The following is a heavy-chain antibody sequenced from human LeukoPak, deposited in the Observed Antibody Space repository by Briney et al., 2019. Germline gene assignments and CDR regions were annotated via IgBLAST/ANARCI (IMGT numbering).Heavy chain of an antibody. V-gene: IGHV1-18*01. Sequence: GASVKVSCKASGYTFTSYGISWVRQAPGQGLEWMGWISAYNGNTNYAQKLQGRVTMTTDTSTSTAYMELRSLRSDDTAVYYCARDQGVVFGEFVDYYYGMDVWGQGTTVTVSS. D-gene: IGHD3-10*02. CDR3: ARDQGVVFGEFVDYYYGMDV. CDR2: ISAYNGNT. J-gene: IGHJ6*02. CDR1: GYTFTSYG.